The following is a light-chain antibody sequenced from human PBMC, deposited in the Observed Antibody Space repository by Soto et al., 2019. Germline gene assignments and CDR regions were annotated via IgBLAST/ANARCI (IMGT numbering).Light chain of an antibody. CDR1: GGDVRDSNY. CDR3: LAGNNNRV. Sequence: ALTQPPSASGSPGQSVTVSCTGIGGDVRDSNYVSWYQQHPGKAPKLIIYEVTMRPSGVPDRFSGSKSGNPASLTVSGLQAEDEADYYSLAGNNNRVFGSGTKVNVL. CDR2: EVT. V-gene: IGLV2-8*01. J-gene: IGLJ1*01.